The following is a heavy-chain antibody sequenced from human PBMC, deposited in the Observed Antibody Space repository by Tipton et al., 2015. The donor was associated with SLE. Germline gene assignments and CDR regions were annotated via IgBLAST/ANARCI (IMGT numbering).Heavy chain of an antibody. Sequence: TLSLTCTVSGGSISSGSYYWSWIRQPAGKGLEWIGRVHLRGSTNYNPSLESRITISIDTSKNQFSLEVNSVTAADTAVYYCTRVYQCFDYWGQGALVTVSS. D-gene: IGHD2-2*01. V-gene: IGHV4-61*02. J-gene: IGHJ4*02. CDR1: GGSISSGSYY. CDR2: VHLRGST. CDR3: TRVYQCFDY.